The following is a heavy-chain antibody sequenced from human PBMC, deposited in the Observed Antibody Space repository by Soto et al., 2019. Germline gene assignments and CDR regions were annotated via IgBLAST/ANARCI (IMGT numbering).Heavy chain of an antibody. CDR1: GYTFTSYG. Sequence: QVQLVQSGAEVKKPGASVNVSCKASGYTFTSYGISWVRQAPGQGLEWMGWISAYNGNTNYAQKLQGRVTMTTDTSTSTAYMEVRSLRSDDTAVYYCARDLAWAYSSSPEAPDYWGQGTLVTVSS. CDR2: ISAYNGNT. V-gene: IGHV1-18*01. D-gene: IGHD6-6*01. CDR3: ARDLAWAYSSSPEAPDY. J-gene: IGHJ4*02.